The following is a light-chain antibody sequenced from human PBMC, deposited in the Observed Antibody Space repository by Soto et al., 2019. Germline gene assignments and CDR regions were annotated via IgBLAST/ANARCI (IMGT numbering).Light chain of an antibody. CDR1: QSISSH. CDR3: QQRPNWPLT. V-gene: IGKV3-11*01. Sequence: EIVLTQSPATLSLSPGERATLSCRASQSISSHLVWYQQKLGQAPRLLIYDASNRATGIPARFSGSGSGTDFTLTISSLEHEDFAVYYCQQRPNWPLTFGGGTRVDIK. J-gene: IGKJ4*01. CDR2: DAS.